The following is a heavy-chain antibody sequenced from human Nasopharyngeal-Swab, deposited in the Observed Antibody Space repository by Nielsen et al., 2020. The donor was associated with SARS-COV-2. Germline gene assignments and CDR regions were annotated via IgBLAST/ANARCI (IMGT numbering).Heavy chain of an antibody. CDR2: IDPSDSYT. J-gene: IGHJ4*02. Sequence: VRQMPGKGLEWMGRIDPSDSYTNYGPSFQGHVTISVDKSISAAYLQWTSLKASDTAMYYCARDESGNYWGQGTLVTVSS. V-gene: IGHV5-10-1*01. CDR3: ARDESGNY.